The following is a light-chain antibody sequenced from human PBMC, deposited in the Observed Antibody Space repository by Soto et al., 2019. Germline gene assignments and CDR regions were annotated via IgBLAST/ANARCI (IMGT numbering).Light chain of an antibody. CDR2: AAS. V-gene: IGKV3-15*01. CDR1: QTITNS. J-gene: IGKJ2*01. CDR3: QQYGNWPRGT. Sequence: EIVMTQSPATLSVSPGQRATLSCRASQTITNSHLAWYQQKPGQAPRLLIYAASTRATGVPARFSGSGSGTEFTLTISRLQSEDFAVYYCQQYGNWPRGTFGQGNKLEI.